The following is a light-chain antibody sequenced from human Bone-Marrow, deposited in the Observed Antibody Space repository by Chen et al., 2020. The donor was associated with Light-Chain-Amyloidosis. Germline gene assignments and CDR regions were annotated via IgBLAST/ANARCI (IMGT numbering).Light chain of an antibody. CDR1: NIGSTS. Sequence: SYVLTQPSSVSVAPGQKATIACGGNNIGSTSVHWYQQTPGQAPLLVVSDDSDRPSGIPERLSGSNSGNTATLTISRVEAGDEAAYYCHVWDRSSDRPVFGGGTNLTVL. J-gene: IGLJ3*02. CDR2: DDS. V-gene: IGLV3-21*02. CDR3: HVWDRSSDRPV.